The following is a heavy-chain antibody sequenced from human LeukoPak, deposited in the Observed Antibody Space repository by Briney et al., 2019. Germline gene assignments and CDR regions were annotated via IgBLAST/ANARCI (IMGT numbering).Heavy chain of an antibody. J-gene: IGHJ4*02. D-gene: IGHD5-18*01. CDR3: ARARGYSYGYSDY. V-gene: IGHV3-48*01. CDR1: GFTFSSYS. CDR2: ISSSSSII. Sequence: PGGSLRLSCAASGFTFSSYSMNWVRQAPGKGLEWVSYISSSSSIIDYADSVKGRFTISRDNAKNSLYLQMNSLRAEDTTVYYCARARGYSYGYSDYWGQGTLVTLS.